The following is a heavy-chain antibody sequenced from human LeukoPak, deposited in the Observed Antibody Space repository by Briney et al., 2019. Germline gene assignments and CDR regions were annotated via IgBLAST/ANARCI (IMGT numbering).Heavy chain of an antibody. V-gene: IGHV4-39*01. D-gene: IGHD1-26*01. Sequence: PSETLSLTCTVSGGSISSSSYYWGWIRQPPGKGLEWIGSIYYSGSTYYNASLQSRATISIDTSKNQFSLRLSSVTAADTAMYFCAKSGGYGLIDYWGQGTLVTVSS. J-gene: IGHJ4*02. CDR3: AKSGGYGLIDY. CDR2: IYYSGST. CDR1: GGSISSSSYY.